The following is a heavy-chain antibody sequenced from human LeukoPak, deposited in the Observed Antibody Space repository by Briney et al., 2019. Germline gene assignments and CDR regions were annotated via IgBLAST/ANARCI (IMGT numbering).Heavy chain of an antibody. V-gene: IGHV4-59*01. J-gene: IGHJ5*02. CDR2: IYYSGST. Sequence: PSETLSLTCIVSGGCIRSYFWSWIRQPPGKGLEWIGYIYYSGSTSYNPSLKSRVTISVDTSKNQFSLKLSSVTAADTAVYYCARAGNNWFDPWGQGTLVTVSS. CDR3: ARAGNNWFDP. CDR1: GGCIRSYF.